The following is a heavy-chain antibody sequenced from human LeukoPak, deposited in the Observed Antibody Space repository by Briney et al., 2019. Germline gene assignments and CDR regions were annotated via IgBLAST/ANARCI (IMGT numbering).Heavy chain of an antibody. Sequence: GGSLRLSCAASGFSFSSYWMSWVRQAPGKGLEWVANIKQDGSEKYYVDSVKGRFTISRDNAKNSLYLQMNSLRAEDTAVYYCARDRYCSSTSCSLDYWGQGTLVTVSS. CDR3: ARDRYCSSTSCSLDY. V-gene: IGHV3-7*01. CDR1: GFSFSSYW. CDR2: IKQDGSEK. J-gene: IGHJ4*02. D-gene: IGHD2-2*01.